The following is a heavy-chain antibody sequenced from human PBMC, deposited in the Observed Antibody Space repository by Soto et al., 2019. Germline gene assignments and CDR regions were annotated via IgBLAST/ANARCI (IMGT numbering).Heavy chain of an antibody. V-gene: IGHV3-23*01. CDR1: GFTFSNYA. Sequence: LRLSCAASGFTFSNYAISWVRQAPGKGLEWVSSISGSGGSTYYADSVKGRFTISRDDSKNTAYLQMNSLRTEDTAVYYCLPGITVAGPDYWGQGALVTVSS. CDR3: LPGITVAGPDY. D-gene: IGHD6-19*01. CDR2: ISGSGGST. J-gene: IGHJ4*02.